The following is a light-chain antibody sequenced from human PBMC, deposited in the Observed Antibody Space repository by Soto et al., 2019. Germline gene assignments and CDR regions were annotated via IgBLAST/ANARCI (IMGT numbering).Light chain of an antibody. CDR1: QSLIHSDGSTY. CDR2: EVS. J-gene: IGKJ1*01. CDR3: MQGTHWPWT. V-gene: IGKV2-30*02. Sequence: DVVMTQSPLSLPVTLGQPASISCRSSQSLIHSDGSTYLSWFHQRPGQSPRRLIYEVSDRDSGVPDRCSGSGSGADFTLKISRVEAEDVGVYYCMQGTHWPWTFGQGTEVEIK.